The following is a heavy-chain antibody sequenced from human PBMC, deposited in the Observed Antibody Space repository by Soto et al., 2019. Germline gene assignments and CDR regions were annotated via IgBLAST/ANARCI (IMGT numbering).Heavy chain of an antibody. CDR3: ARGRTGRRRETATFDY. CDR2: INHSGSP. V-gene: IGHV4-34*01. Sequence: QVQLQQWGAGLLKPSETPSLTCAVYGGSFSGYYWSWIRQPPGQGLEWIGAINHSGSPNYNPSLNSRVTISVDTSKTQFSLKLSSVTAADTAVKYCARGRTGRRRETATFDYRGQGTLVTVS. J-gene: IGHJ4*02. D-gene: IGHD2-8*02. CDR1: GGSFSGYY.